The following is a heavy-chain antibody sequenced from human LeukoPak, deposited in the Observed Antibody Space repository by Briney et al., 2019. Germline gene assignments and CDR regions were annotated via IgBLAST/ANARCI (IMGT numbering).Heavy chain of an antibody. Sequence: EGSLRLSCATSGFTFSSFVMSWVRQAPGKGLEWVSTITPSSADTYYADSVKGRFTISRDNSKNTLYLQMNSLRAEDTALYYCARRADSNDKRRLDYWGQGTLVTVSS. CDR1: GFTFSSFV. CDR3: ARRADSNDKRRLDY. J-gene: IGHJ4*02. D-gene: IGHD3-22*01. CDR2: ITPSSADT. V-gene: IGHV3-23*01.